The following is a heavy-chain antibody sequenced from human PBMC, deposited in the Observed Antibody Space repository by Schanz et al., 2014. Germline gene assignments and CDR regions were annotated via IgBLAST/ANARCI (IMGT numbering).Heavy chain of an antibody. CDR2: ISGSGGST. V-gene: IGHV3-23*01. J-gene: IGHJ4*02. D-gene: IGHD1-1*01. CDR3: AKIERNED. CDR1: GFNFNNFA. Sequence: EVHLLESGGGLVPPGGSLRLSCAASGFNFNNFAMTWVRQAPGKGLEWVIVISGSGGSTYYADSVRGRFTISRDNSKNTLYLQMNSLRAEDTAVYFCAKIERNEDWGQGTLVTVSS.